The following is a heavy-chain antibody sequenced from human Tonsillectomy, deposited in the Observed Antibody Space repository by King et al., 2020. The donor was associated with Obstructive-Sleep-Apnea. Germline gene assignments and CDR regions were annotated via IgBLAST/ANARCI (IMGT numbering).Heavy chain of an antibody. V-gene: IGHV1-2*02. J-gene: IGHJ4*02. D-gene: IGHD3-10*01. Sequence: LQLVQSGAEVKKPGASVKVSCKASGYTFTGYYIHWVRRAPGQGLEWMGWISPNSGATTYAQKFQDRVTMTRDTSISTAYMDLSRLRSDDTAIYYCARDMSAYDSTSPAYWGQGTLVTVSS. CDR3: ARDMSAYDSTSPAY. CDR2: ISPNSGAT. CDR1: GYTFTGYY.